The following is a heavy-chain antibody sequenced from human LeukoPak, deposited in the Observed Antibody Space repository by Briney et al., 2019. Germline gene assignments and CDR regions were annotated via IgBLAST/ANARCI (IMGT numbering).Heavy chain of an antibody. CDR2: ISDSGTST. V-gene: IGHV3-23*01. Sequence: PGGSLRLSCVASGFSFNTFALTWVRQAPGKGLEWVSSISDSGTSTYYADSVKGRFTISRDNSKNTLYLQMNSLRAEDAALYYCAKDISPMVAGLGDFWGQGTLVTVSS. CDR1: GFSFNTFA. J-gene: IGHJ4*02. D-gene: IGHD6-19*01. CDR3: AKDISPMVAGLGDF.